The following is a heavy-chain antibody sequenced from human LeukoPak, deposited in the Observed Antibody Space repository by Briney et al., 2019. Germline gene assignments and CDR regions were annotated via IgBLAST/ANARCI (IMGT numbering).Heavy chain of an antibody. V-gene: IGHV3-30*03. CDR3: VRVSDPTTVGSSTYSSSWYLRD. CDR2: ISFDGSVK. Sequence: GGSLRLSCVASGFTFSDYGMHWVRQAPGKGLEWVAVISFDGSVKYYADSVKGRFTISRDNAKNTLYLQMNSLRAEDTAVYYCVRVSDPTTVGSSTYSSSWYLRDWGQGTLVTVSS. CDR1: GFTFSDYG. D-gene: IGHD6-13*01. J-gene: IGHJ4*02.